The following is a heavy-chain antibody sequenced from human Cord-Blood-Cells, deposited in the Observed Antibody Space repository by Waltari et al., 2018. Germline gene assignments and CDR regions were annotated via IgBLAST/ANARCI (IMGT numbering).Heavy chain of an antibody. D-gene: IGHD3-9*01. J-gene: IGHJ4*02. CDR3: ARVLTLSSAYYFDY. Sequence: EVQLVESGGGLVQPGGSLRLSCAASGFTFSSDGMNWVRQAPGKGLEWVSYISSSSTIYYADSVKGRFTISRDNAKNSLYLQMNSLRDEDTAVYYCARVLTLSSAYYFDYWGQGTLVTVSS. CDR2: ISSSSTI. CDR1: GFTFSSDG. V-gene: IGHV3-48*02.